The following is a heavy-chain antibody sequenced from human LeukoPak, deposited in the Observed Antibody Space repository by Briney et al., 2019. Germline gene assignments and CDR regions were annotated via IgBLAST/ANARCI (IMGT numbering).Heavy chain of an antibody. CDR3: ARYRQVTPDVLRFLEWYPNYNWFDP. CDR2: IYYSGST. J-gene: IGHJ5*02. V-gene: IGHV4-59*01. D-gene: IGHD3-3*01. CDR1: GGSISSYY. Sequence: SETLSLTCTVSGGSISSYYWSWIRQPPGKGLEWIGYIYYSGSTNYNPSLKSRVTISVDTSKNQFSLKLSSVTAADTAVYYCARYRQVTPDVLRFLEWYPNYNWFDPWGQGTLVTVSS.